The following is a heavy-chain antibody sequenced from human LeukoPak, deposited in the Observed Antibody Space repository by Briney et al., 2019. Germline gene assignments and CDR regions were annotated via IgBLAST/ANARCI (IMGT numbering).Heavy chain of an antibody. CDR3: ARESSTSCYLV. J-gene: IGHJ4*02. CDR1: GGSISSGGYY. V-gene: IGHV4-31*03. Sequence: SETLSLTCTVSGGSISSGGYYWSWIRQHPGEGLVWIGYIYYSGSTYYNPSLKSRVTISVDTSKNQFSLKLSSVTAADTAVYYCARESSTSCYLVWGQGTLVTVSS. CDR2: IYYSGST. D-gene: IGHD2-2*01.